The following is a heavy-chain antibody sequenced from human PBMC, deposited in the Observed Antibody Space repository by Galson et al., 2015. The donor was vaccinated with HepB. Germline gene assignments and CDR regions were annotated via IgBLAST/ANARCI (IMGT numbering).Heavy chain of an antibody. CDR1: GYTFTSYD. D-gene: IGHD3-3*01. V-gene: IGHV1-8*01. Sequence: SVKVSCKASGYTFTSYDINWVRQATGQGLEWMGWMNPNSGNTGYAQKFQGRVTMTRNTSISTAYMELSSLRSEDTAVYYCARGMEPGYYDFWSGYYHGHYYYYYYMDVWGKGTTVTVSS. CDR2: MNPNSGNT. CDR3: ARGMEPGYYDFWSGYYHGHYYYYYYMDV. J-gene: IGHJ6*03.